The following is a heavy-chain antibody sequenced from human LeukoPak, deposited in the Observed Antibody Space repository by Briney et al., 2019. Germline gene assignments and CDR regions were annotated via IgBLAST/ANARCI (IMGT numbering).Heavy chain of an antibody. CDR1: GFTFSSYA. Sequence: GGSLGLSCAASGFTFSSYAMSWVRQAPGKGLEWVSAISGSGGSTYYADSVKGRFTISRDNSKNTLYLQMNSLRAEDTAVYYCAKDWTGYSSGWTYYDYWGQGTLVTVSS. V-gene: IGHV3-23*01. J-gene: IGHJ4*02. CDR3: AKDWTGYSSGWTYYDY. CDR2: ISGSGGST. D-gene: IGHD6-19*01.